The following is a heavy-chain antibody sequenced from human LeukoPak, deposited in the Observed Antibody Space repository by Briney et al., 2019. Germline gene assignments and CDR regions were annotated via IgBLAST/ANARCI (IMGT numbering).Heavy chain of an antibody. CDR3: AKAGGTGTPLADYYFDY. J-gene: IGHJ4*02. Sequence: GALRLSCSVSGFTFSSYAMSWVRPAPGKGLEWVSAIIGSGGSTYYADSVKGRFTISRDNSKNTLYLQMNSLRAEDTAVYYCAKAGGTGTPLADYYFDYWGQGTLVTVSS. CDR2: IIGSGGST. CDR1: GFTFSSYA. V-gene: IGHV3-23*01. D-gene: IGHD1-7*01.